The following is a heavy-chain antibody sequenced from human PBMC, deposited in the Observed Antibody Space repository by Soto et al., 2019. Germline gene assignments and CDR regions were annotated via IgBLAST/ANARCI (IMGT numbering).Heavy chain of an antibody. CDR2: IYYSGST. Sequence: PSETLSLTCTVSGGSISSYYWSWIRQPPGKGLEWIGYIYYSGSTNYNPSLKSRVTISVDTSKNQFSLKLSSVTAADTAVYYCARVQFLSGYESYFDYWGQGTLVTVSS. CDR3: ARVQFLSGYESYFDY. J-gene: IGHJ4*02. D-gene: IGHD5-12*01. CDR1: GGSISSYY. V-gene: IGHV4-59*01.